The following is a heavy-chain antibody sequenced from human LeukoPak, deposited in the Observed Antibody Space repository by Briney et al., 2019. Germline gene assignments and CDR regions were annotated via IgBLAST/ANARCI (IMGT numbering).Heavy chain of an antibody. D-gene: IGHD1-26*01. CDR1: GFTVINNY. CDR2: IYSGGRT. V-gene: IGHV3-53*01. Sequence: PGGSLRLSCAASGFTVINNYMTWVRQAPGKGLEWVSVIYSGGRTYYADSVKGRFTISRDSSKNTLYLQMDSLRTEDMAVYYCAMGATWEYLQYWGQGTLVTVSS. J-gene: IGHJ1*01. CDR3: AMGATWEYLQY.